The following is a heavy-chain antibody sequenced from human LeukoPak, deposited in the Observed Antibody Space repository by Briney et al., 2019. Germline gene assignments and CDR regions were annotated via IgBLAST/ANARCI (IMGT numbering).Heavy chain of an antibody. J-gene: IGHJ5*02. CDR2: IYYSGST. CDR1: GGSISSGDYY. Sequence: PSETLSLTCTVSGGSISSGDYYWSWIRQPPGKGLEWIVYIYYSGSTYYNPSLKRRVTISVDTSKNQFSLKLSSVTAADTAVYYCAREVVAALNWFDPWGQGTLVTVSS. D-gene: IGHD2-15*01. V-gene: IGHV4-30-4*01. CDR3: AREVVAALNWFDP.